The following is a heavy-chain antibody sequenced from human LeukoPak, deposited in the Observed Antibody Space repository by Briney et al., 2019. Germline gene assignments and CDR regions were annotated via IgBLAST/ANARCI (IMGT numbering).Heavy chain of an antibody. V-gene: IGHV3-72*01. CDR1: GFTFSDHY. CDR2: TTNKANSYTT. J-gene: IGHJ4*02. CDR3: ARDGTYGDFDY. D-gene: IGHD1-1*01. Sequence: GGSLRLSCAASGFTFSDHYMDWVRQAPGKWLEWVGRTTNKANSYTTEYAASVKGRFTISRGDSKNSLYLQMNSLKPEDTAVYYCARDGTYGDFDYWGQGTLVTVSS.